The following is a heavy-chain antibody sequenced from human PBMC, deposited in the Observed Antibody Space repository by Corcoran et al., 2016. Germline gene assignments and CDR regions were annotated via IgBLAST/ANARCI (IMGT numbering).Heavy chain of an antibody. CDR3: ARVFRLAAFDI. Sequence: EVQLVESGGGLVQPGGSLRLSCAASGFTFGSYSVNWVRQAPRKGLEWVSYISSGSSTIYYADSVKGRYTISRDNAKNTLYLQMNSLRAEDTALYYCARVFRLAAFDIWGQGTMVTVSS. CDR1: GFTFGSYS. CDR2: ISSGSSTI. J-gene: IGHJ3*02. V-gene: IGHV3-48*04.